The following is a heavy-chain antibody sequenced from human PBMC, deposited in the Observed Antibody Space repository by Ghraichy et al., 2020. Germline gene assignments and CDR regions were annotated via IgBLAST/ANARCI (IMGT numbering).Heavy chain of an antibody. CDR2: ISSSSSYI. V-gene: IGHV3-21*01. CDR1: GFTFSSYS. J-gene: IGHJ4*02. Sequence: GGSLRLSCAASGFTFSSYSMNWVRQAPGKGLEWVSSISSSSSYIYYADSVKGRFTISRDNAKNSLYLQMNSLRAEDTAVYYCARGVRGYSGYGKLGYYWGQGTLVTVSS. D-gene: IGHD5-12*01. CDR3: ARGVRGYSGYGKLGYY.